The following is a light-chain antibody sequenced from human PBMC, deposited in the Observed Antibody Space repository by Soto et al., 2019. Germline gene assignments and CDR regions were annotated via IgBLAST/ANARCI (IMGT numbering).Light chain of an antibody. Sequence: EVVLTQSPATLSLSPGERATLYFGASQSVSSYLAWYQQKPGQAPRLLIYDASNRATGIPARFSGSGSGTDFTLTISSLEPEDFAVYYCQQRSNWPPITFGQGTRLEIK. CDR3: QQRSNWPPIT. V-gene: IGKV3-11*01. CDR2: DAS. J-gene: IGKJ5*01. CDR1: QSVSSY.